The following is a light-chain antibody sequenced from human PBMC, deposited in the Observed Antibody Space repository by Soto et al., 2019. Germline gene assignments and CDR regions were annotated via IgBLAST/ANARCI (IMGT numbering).Light chain of an antibody. J-gene: IGLJ2*01. CDR2: LNSDGSH. V-gene: IGLV4-69*01. CDR1: SGHSSYA. Sequence: QSVLTQSPSASASLGASVKLTCTLSSGHSSYAIAWHQQQPEKGPRYLMKLNSDGSHNKGDGIPDRFSGSSSGAERYLTISSLQSEDEADYYSQTWDTGIVIFGGGTKVTVL. CDR3: QTWDTGIVI.